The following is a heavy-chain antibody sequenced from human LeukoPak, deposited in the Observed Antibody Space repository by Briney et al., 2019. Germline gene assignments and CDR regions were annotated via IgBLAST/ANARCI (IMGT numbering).Heavy chain of an antibody. CDR3: AREVTGITGSFDY. V-gene: IGHV1-2*02. CDR1: GYTFTGHY. CDR2: INPNSGGT. Sequence: ASVKVSCKASGYTFTGHYMHWVRQAPGQGLEWMGWINPNSGGTNYAQKFQGRVTMTRDTSISTAYMELSRLRSDDTAVYYCAREVTGITGSFDYWGQGTLVTVSS. D-gene: IGHD1/OR15-1a*01. J-gene: IGHJ4*02.